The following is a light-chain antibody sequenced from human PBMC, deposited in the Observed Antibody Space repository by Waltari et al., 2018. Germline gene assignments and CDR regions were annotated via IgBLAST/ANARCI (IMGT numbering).Light chain of an antibody. CDR1: QSLLHSNGYTY. V-gene: IGKV2D-29*02. CDR2: KVT. CDR3: MPSTKDPWT. J-gene: IGKJ1*01. Sequence: DIVLTQTALSLPVTPGESASISCRSSQSLLHSNGYTYLHWYLQKPGQSPRILIYKVTNRESGVLDRFSGSGSGTDFTLRISRVEPEDVGVYHCMPSTKDPWTFGQATKVEIK.